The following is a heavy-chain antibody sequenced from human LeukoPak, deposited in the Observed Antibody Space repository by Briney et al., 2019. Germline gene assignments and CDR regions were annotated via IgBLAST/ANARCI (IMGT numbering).Heavy chain of an antibody. CDR3: ARGIRWASDY. J-gene: IGHJ4*02. Sequence: GGSLRLSCAASGFTFSSYSMVWVRQAPGKGLEYVSGITSNGGTTYYGNSVKGRFTISRDNSKDTLYLQMGSLRTEDMVVYYCARGIRWASDYWGQGTPVTVAS. V-gene: IGHV3-64*01. CDR2: ITSNGGTT. CDR1: GFTFSSYS. D-gene: IGHD4-23*01.